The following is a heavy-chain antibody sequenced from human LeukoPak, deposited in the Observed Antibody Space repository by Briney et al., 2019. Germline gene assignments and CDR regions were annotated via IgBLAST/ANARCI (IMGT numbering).Heavy chain of an antibody. V-gene: IGHV4-39*07. Sequence: SETLSLTCTVSGGSISSSSYYWGWIRQPPGKGLEWIGNIYYSGSTYYNPSLKSRVTISVDTSKNQFSLKLSSVTAADTAVYYCASDAHHCTNGVCYGGGNYFDYWGQGTLVTVSS. CDR1: GGSISSSSYY. CDR2: IYYSGST. CDR3: ASDAHHCTNGVCYGGGNYFDY. D-gene: IGHD2-8*01. J-gene: IGHJ4*02.